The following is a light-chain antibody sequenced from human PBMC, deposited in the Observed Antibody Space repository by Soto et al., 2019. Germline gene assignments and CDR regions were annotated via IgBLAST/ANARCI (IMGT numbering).Light chain of an antibody. CDR1: QSLSSN. CDR3: QQYNYWPLYT. Sequence: EIVMTQSPTTLSVSPGEGATLSCRASQSLSSNLAWYQQKPGQSPRLLIYSASTRASGIPARFSGSGSGTEFTLTISSLESEDFAVYYCQQYNYWPLYTFGQGTKLEIK. CDR2: SAS. J-gene: IGKJ2*01. V-gene: IGKV3-15*01.